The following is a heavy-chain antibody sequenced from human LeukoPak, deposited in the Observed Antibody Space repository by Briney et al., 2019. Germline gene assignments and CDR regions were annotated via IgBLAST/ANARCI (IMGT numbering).Heavy chain of an antibody. CDR3: ARNQDLVPAALLDY. CDR1: GGTFSSYA. Sequence: SVKVSCKASGGTFSSYAISWVRQAPGQGLEWMGGIIPIFGTANYAQKFQGRVTITADKSTSTAYMELSSLRSEDTAVYYCARNQDLVPAALLDYWGQGTLVTVSS. CDR2: IIPIFGTA. J-gene: IGHJ4*02. D-gene: IGHD2-2*01. V-gene: IGHV1-69*06.